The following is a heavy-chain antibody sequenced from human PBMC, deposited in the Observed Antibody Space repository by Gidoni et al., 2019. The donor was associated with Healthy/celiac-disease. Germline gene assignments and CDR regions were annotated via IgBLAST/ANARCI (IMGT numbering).Heavy chain of an antibody. CDR1: GFTFSSYS. J-gene: IGHJ4*02. D-gene: IGHD3-3*01. V-gene: IGHV3-48*04. CDR3: AREVGYYDFWSGYPYYFDY. Sequence: EVQLVESGGGLVQPGGSLRLSCAAAGFTFSSYSMNWVRQAHGKGLEWVSYISSSSSTIYYADSVKGRFTISRDNAKNSLYLQMNSLRAEDTAVYYCAREVGYYDFWSGYPYYFDYWGQGTLVTVAS. CDR2: ISSSSSTI.